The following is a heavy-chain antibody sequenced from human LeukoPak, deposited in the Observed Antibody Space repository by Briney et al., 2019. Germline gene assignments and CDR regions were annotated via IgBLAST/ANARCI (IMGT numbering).Heavy chain of an antibody. J-gene: IGHJ5*01. CDR2: INHSGST. Sequence: PSETLSLTCAVYGGSFSGYYWSWIRQPPGKGLEWIGEINHSGSTNYNSSLKSRVTISVDTSKNQISLKLTSMTAADTAVYYCARQPKSCAPGIFITGKACWFDSWGQGTLVTVSP. CDR3: ARQPKSCAPGIFITGKACWFDS. D-gene: IGHD3-10*01. V-gene: IGHV4-34*01. CDR1: GGSFSGYY.